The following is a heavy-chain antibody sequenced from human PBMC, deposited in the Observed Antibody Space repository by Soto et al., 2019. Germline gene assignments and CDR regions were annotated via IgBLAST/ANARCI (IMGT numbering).Heavy chain of an antibody. V-gene: IGHV1-46*01. CDR2: INPSGGST. CDR1: GCTFTSYY. D-gene: IGHD3-10*01. CDR3: ARDLEWARMVRGVINYYYGMDV. J-gene: IGHJ6*01. Sequence: GXSVKVSCTASGCTFTSYYMHWVRQAPGQGLEWMGIINPSGGSTSYAQKFQCRVTMTRDTSTSTVYMELSSLRSEDTAVYYCARDLEWARMVRGVINYYYGMDVWGQGTTVTVYS.